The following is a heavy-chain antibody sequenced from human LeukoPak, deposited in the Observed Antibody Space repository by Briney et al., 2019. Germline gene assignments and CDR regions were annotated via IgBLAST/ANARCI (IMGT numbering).Heavy chain of an antibody. Sequence: ASVKVSCKASGYTFTSYGISWVRQVPGRGLEWMGWISAYNGNTNYAQKLQGRVTMTTDTSTSTAYMELRSLRSDDTAVYYCARESDENYYDSSGYYPYDYWGQGTLVTVSS. V-gene: IGHV1-18*01. D-gene: IGHD3-22*01. CDR1: GYTFTSYG. J-gene: IGHJ4*02. CDR2: ISAYNGNT. CDR3: ARESDENYYDSSGYYPYDY.